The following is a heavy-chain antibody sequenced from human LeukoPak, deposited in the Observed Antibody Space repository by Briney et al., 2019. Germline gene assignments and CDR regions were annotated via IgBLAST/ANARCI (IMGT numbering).Heavy chain of an antibody. CDR3: ARSKGWYSTDAFDI. V-gene: IGHV3-74*03. J-gene: IGHJ3*02. D-gene: IGHD6-19*01. CDR2: INGDGSNT. CDR1: GFTFSSYW. Sequence: PGGSLRLSCAASGFTFSSYWMHWVRQAPGKGLVWVSRINGDGSNTTYADSVKGRFTISRDNAKNTLYLQMNSLRAEDTAVYHCARSKGWYSTDAFDIWGQGKMFTVSS.